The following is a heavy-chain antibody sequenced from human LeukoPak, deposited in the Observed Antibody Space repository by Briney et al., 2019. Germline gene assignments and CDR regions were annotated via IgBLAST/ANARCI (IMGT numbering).Heavy chain of an antibody. D-gene: IGHD5-24*01. CDR2: INNSGST. Sequence: NPAETLSLTCAVYGVSFSGYYWSWVRQAPGKGLEWVGEINNSGSTNYHPPLHIPVTISVYTSKNHFSLKLSSVTAADTAVYSCARVTVRRWLRDWGQGTLVTVSS. CDR3: ARVTVRRWLRD. V-gene: IGHV4-34*01. CDR1: GVSFSGYY. J-gene: IGHJ4*02.